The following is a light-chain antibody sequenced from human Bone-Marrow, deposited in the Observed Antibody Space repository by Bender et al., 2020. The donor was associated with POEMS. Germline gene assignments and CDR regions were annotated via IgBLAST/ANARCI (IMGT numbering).Light chain of an antibody. Sequence: QSALTQPRSVSGSPGQSVTISCTGTSSDVGGYNYVSWYQHHPGTTPKVFIYDVNKRPSGVPDRFSGSKSGNTASLTISGLQTEDEADYYCCSYAGSRTWVFGEGSKLTVL. J-gene: IGLJ2*01. CDR1: SSDVGGYNY. V-gene: IGLV2-11*01. CDR3: CSYAGSRTWV. CDR2: DVN.